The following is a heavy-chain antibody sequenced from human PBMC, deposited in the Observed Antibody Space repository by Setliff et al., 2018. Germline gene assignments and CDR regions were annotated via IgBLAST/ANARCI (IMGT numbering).Heavy chain of an antibody. CDR1: GYSFTSHY. CDR3: ARAGLAAAGRKGVFDH. CDR2: INPGGLSS. D-gene: IGHD6-25*01. Sequence: ASVKVSCKTSGYSFTSHYMHWVRQAPGQGLEWMGIINPGGLSSSSTQKFEGRVTMTRDTSTSTVYMELNSLTSDDTAVYYCARAGLAAAGRKGVFDHWGQGTLVTVSS. V-gene: IGHV1-46*01. J-gene: IGHJ4*02.